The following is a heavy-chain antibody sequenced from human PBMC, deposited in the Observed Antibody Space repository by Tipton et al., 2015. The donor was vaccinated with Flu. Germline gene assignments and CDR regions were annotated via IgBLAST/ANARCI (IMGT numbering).Heavy chain of an antibody. CDR2: ISGSGGTT. D-gene: IGHD5-12*01. Sequence: SLRLSCAASGFTFSSYTMSWVRQAPGKGLEWVSAISGSGGTTDYADSVKGRFTISRDNSKNTLYLQMNSLRSDDTAFYYCALTVANTGFAYWGQRTLVTVSS. CDR3: ALTVANTGFAY. CDR1: GFTFSSYT. J-gene: IGHJ4*02. V-gene: IGHV3-23*01.